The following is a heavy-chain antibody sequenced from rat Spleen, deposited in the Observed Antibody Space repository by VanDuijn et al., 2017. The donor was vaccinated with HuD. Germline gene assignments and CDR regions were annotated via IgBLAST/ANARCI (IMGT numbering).Heavy chain of an antibody. CDR3: ARRRYDGTYYLY. V-gene: IGHV3-3*01. J-gene: IGHJ2*01. Sequence: EVQLQESGPGLVKPSQSLSLTCSVTGYSITSNFWGWIRKFPGNKLEWMGYINSAGSTNYNPSLKSRISITRDTSKKQFFLQVNSVTTEDTANYYCARRRYDGTYYLYWGQGVMVTVSS. D-gene: IGHD1-12*02. CDR2: INSAGST. CDR1: GYSITSNF.